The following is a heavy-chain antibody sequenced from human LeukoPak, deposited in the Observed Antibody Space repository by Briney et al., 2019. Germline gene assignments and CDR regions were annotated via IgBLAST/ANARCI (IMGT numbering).Heavy chain of an antibody. J-gene: IGHJ3*02. V-gene: IGHV1-69*04. Sequence: SVKVSCKASGGAFSSYAISWVRQAPGQGLEWMGRIIPILGIANYAQKFQGRVTITADKSTSTAYMELSSLRSEDAAVYYCARQHPAFDIWGQGTMVTVSS. CDR3: ARQHPAFDI. D-gene: IGHD2-21*01. CDR1: GGAFSSYA. CDR2: IIPILGIA.